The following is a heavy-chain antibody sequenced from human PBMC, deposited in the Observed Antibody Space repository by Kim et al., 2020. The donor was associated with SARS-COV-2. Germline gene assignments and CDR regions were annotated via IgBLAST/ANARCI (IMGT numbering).Heavy chain of an antibody. D-gene: IGHD4-17*01. Sequence: SETLSLTCAVYGGSFSGYYWSWIRQPPGKGLEWIGEINHSGSTNYNPSLKSRVTISVDTSKNQFSLKLSSVTAADTAVYYCARGPNYGGNSENFDYWGQG. CDR3: ARGPNYGGNSENFDY. CDR2: INHSGST. CDR1: GGSFSGYY. V-gene: IGHV4-34*01. J-gene: IGHJ4*02.